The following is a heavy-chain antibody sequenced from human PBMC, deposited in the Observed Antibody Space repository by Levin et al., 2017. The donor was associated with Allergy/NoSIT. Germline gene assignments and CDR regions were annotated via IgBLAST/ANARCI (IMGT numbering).Heavy chain of an antibody. CDR2: IYWDDDK. CDR3: ARLIAAAEFDY. J-gene: IGHJ4*02. D-gene: IGHD6-13*01. CDR1: GFSLSTSGVG. V-gene: IGHV2-5*02. Sequence: QTLSLTCTFSGFSLSTSGVGVGWIRQPPGKALEWLALIYWDDDKRYSPSLKSRLTITKDTSKNQVVLTMTNMDPVDTATYYCARLIAAAEFDYWGQGTLVTVSS.